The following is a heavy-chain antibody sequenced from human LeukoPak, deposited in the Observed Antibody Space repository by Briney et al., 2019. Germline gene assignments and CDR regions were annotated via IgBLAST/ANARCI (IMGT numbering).Heavy chain of an antibody. CDR3: ARQTGSGLFILP. CDR2: INHSGST. Sequence: SETLSLTCAVYGGSISAYFWSWIRQPPGRGLEWIGEINHSGSTNDNPSLKSRVTISIDTSKNQFSLRLTSVTAADTAVYYCARQTGSGLFILPGGQGTLVTVSS. V-gene: IGHV4-34*01. CDR1: GGSISAYF. D-gene: IGHD3/OR15-3a*01. J-gene: IGHJ4*02.